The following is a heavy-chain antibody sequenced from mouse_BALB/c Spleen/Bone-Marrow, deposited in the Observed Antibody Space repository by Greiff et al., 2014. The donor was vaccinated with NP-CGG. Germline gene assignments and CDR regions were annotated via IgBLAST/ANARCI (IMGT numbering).Heavy chain of an antibody. CDR3: ARWNYYGSLYWYFDV. CDR1: GYTFTSYW. D-gene: IGHD1-1*01. Sequence: QVQLQQSGAELVKPGASVKLSCKASGYTFTSYWMHWVKQRPGQGLEWIGEINPSNGRTNYNEKLKSKATLTVDKSSSTAYMQLSSLTSEDSAVYYCARWNYYGSLYWYFDVWGAGTTVTVSS. J-gene: IGHJ1*01. CDR2: INPSNGRT. V-gene: IGHV1S81*02.